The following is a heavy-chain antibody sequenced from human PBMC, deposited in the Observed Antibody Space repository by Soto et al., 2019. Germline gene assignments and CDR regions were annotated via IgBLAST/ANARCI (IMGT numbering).Heavy chain of an antibody. V-gene: IGHV1-2*02. CDR3: ARASTIFGVVHGGYYYYGMDV. Sequence: ASVKVSCKASGYTFTGYYMHWVRQAPGQGLEWMGWINPNSGGTNYAQKFQGRVTMTRDTSISTAYMELSRMRSDDKAVYYCARASTIFGVVHGGYYYYGMDVWGQGTTVTVSS. D-gene: IGHD3-3*01. CDR1: GYTFTGYY. J-gene: IGHJ6*02. CDR2: INPNSGGT.